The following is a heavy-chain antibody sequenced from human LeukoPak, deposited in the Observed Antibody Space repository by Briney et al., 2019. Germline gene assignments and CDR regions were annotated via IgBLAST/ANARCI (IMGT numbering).Heavy chain of an antibody. CDR3: VRDMGYYDKV. Sequence: GGSLRLSCATSGFTFSTSWMHWVRQAPGKGLVWVSRINTDGNTRDYADSVKGRFTISRDNAKSKLYLQMNSLRAEDTAIYYCVRDMGYYDKVWGQGTLVTVSS. V-gene: IGHV3-74*01. J-gene: IGHJ4*02. D-gene: IGHD3-22*01. CDR2: INTDGNTR. CDR1: GFTFSTSW.